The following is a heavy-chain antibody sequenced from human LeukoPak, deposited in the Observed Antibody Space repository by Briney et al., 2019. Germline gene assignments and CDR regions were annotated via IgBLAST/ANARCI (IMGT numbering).Heavy chain of an antibody. CDR1: GFTFSSYS. V-gene: IGHV3-21*04. CDR2: ISSSSSYI. CDR3: AKSGYNRFDY. Sequence: NPGESLRLSCAASGFTFSSYSMNWVRQAPGRGLEWVSSISSSSSYIYYADSVKGRFTISRDNSKNTLYLQMNSLIAEDTAVYYCAKSGYNRFDYWGQGTRVTVSS. J-gene: IGHJ4*02. D-gene: IGHD5-24*01.